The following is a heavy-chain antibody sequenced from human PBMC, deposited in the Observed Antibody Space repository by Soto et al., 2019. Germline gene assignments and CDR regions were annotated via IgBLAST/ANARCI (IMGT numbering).Heavy chain of an antibody. CDR3: ARDMTTRGMDV. CDR2: MNPNSGNT. CDR1: GYTFTSYD. D-gene: IGHD1-1*01. Sequence: QVQLVQSGAEVKKPGASVKVSCKASGYTFTSYDINWVRQATGQGLEWMGWMNPNSGNTGYAQKFQGRVTMTRNTSMTTAYMELSSLRSADTAVYSGARDMTTRGMDVWGHGTTVTVSS. V-gene: IGHV1-8*01. J-gene: IGHJ6*02.